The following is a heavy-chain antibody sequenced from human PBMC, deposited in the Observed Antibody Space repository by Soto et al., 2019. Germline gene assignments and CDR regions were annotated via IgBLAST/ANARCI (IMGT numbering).Heavy chain of an antibody. D-gene: IGHD6-19*01. J-gene: IGHJ4*02. CDR3: ASRSSGWCFDY. Sequence: EVQLLESGGGLVQPGGSLRLSCAASGFTFSSYAMNWVRQAPGKGLEWVSVISGSGGSTYYADSVKGRFTISRDNSKNTLYLQMNSLRVEDTAVYYCASRSSGWCFDYWGQGTLVTVSS. CDR1: GFTFSSYA. V-gene: IGHV3-23*01. CDR2: ISGSGGST.